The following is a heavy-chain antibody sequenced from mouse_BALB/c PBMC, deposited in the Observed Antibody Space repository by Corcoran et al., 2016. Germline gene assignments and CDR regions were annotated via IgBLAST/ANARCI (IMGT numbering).Heavy chain of an antibody. D-gene: IGHD2-14*01. CDR1: GYTFTSYV. V-gene: IGHV1S136*01. CDR2: INPYNDGT. J-gene: IGHJ3*01. Sequence: EVQLQQSGPELVKPGASVKMSCKASGYTFTSYVIHWVKQKPGQGLEWIGYINPYNDGTKYNEKFKGKATLTSDKSSSTAYMELSSLTSEDSAVYYCARNDRYDGAWFAYWGQGTLVTVSA. CDR3: ARNDRYDGAWFAY.